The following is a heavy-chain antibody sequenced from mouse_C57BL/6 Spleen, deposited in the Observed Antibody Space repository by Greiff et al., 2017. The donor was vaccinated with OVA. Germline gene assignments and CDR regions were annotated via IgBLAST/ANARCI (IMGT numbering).Heavy chain of an antibody. Sequence: QVQLKQSGAELVRPGASVKLSCKASGYTFTDYYINWVKQRPGQGLEWIARIYPGSGNTYYNEKFKGKATLTAEKSSSTAYMQLSSLTSEDSAVDFCARGGGNYSDYWGQGTTLTVSS. CDR1: GYTFTDYY. CDR2: IYPGSGNT. CDR3: ARGGGNYSDY. J-gene: IGHJ2*01. V-gene: IGHV1-76*01.